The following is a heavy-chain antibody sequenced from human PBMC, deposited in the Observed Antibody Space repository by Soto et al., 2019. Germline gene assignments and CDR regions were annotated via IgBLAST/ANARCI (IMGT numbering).Heavy chain of an antibody. V-gene: IGHV1-69*02. J-gene: IGHJ4*02. CDR3: ARGEGGNGNWYTL. Sequence: QVHLVQSGAEVKKPGSSVNVACKASADTFNRYTISWVRQAPGQGLERMGRIIPMSPMPIYAQKFRGRVTFTADKSTTSVYMELSSLTSDDTAVYYCARGEGGNGNWYTLWGQGTLVTVSS. CDR2: IIPMSPMP. D-gene: IGHD2-15*01. CDR1: ADTFNRYT.